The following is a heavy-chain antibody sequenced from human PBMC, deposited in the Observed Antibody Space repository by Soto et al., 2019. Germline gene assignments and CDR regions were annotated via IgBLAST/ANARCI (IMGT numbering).Heavy chain of an antibody. CDR3: SKDNTETAIKNPHLDY. CDR2: ISSSSSYI. V-gene: IGHV3-21*01. D-gene: IGHD1-1*01. CDR1: GFTFSIYS. Sequence: GGSLRLSCAASGFTFSIYSMNWVRQAPGKGLEWVSSISSSSSYIYYADSVKGRFTISRDNAKNSLYLQMNSLRAEDTAVYYCSKDNTETAIKNPHLDYWGQGTLVPVSS. J-gene: IGHJ4*02.